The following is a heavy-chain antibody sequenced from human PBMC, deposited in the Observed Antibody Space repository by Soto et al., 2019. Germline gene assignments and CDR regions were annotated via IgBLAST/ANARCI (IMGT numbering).Heavy chain of an antibody. CDR2: ISSSSSTI. CDR1: GFTFSSYS. V-gene: IGHV3-48*02. CDR3: ARPRVVGATKGAFDI. D-gene: IGHD1-26*01. J-gene: IGHJ3*02. Sequence: GGSLRLSCAASGFTFSSYSMNWVRQAPGKGLEWVSYISSSSSTIYYADSVKGRFTISRDNAKNSLYLQMNSLRDEDTAVYYCARPRVVGATKGAFDIWGQGTMVTVSS.